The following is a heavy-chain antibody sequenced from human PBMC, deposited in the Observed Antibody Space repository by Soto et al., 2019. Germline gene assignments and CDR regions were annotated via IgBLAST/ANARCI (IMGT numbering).Heavy chain of an antibody. CDR2: IIPIFGTA. J-gene: IGHJ4*02. D-gene: IGHD3-10*02. CDR1: GGTFSSYA. Sequence: SVKVSCKASGGTFSSYAIGWVRQAPGQGLEWMGGIIPIFGTANYAQKFQGRVTITADKSTSTAYMELSSLRSEDTAVYYCARIVPGGSQDFAYWGQGTLVTVSS. CDR3: ARIVPGGSQDFAY. V-gene: IGHV1-69*06.